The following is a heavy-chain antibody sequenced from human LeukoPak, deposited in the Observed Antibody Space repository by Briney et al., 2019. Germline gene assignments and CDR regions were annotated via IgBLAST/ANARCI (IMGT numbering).Heavy chain of an antibody. CDR2: ILYDGSYK. Sequence: PGGSLRLSCEASGYTFSDYDMHWVRQAPGKGLEWVAVILYDGSYKSYVDSVRGRFTISRDNSKDRLYLQMNSLRAEDTAIYYCAKDRYPMVRGMMIAFDFWGQGTGSPSRQ. V-gene: IGHV3-30*18. CDR3: AKDRYPMVRGMMIAFDF. D-gene: IGHD3-10*01. CDR1: GYTFSDYD. J-gene: IGHJ4*02.